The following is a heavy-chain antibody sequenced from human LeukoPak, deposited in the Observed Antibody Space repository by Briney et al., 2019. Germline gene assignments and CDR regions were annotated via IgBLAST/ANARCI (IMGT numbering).Heavy chain of an antibody. J-gene: IGHJ6*03. V-gene: IGHV4-59*01. CDR1: GGSISSYY. CDR3: ARETSQKGAHYMDV. CDR2: IYYSGYT. Sequence: SETLSLTCTVSGGSISSYYWSWIRQPPGKGLKWIGNIYYSGYTTYSPSLRSRVTISVDTSKNQFSLKLSSVTAADTAVYYCARETSQKGAHYMDVWGKGTTVTVSS.